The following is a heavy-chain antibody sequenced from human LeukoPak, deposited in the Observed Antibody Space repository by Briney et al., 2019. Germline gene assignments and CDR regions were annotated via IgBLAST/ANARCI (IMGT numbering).Heavy chain of an antibody. D-gene: IGHD6-13*01. Sequence: GESLKISCKGSGYSFTTYWIGWVRQLPGKGLEWMGIIYPGDSDTTYSPSFQGQVTISADKSVNTAYLQWSSLRASDTAMYYCVRHDDSSSYADWGQGTLVTVSS. CDR1: GYSFTTYW. CDR2: IYPGDSDT. V-gene: IGHV5-51*01. CDR3: VRHDDSSSYAD. J-gene: IGHJ4*02.